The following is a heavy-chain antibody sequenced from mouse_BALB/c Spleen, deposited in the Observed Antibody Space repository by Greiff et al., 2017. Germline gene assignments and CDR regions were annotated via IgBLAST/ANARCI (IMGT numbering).Heavy chain of an antibody. CDR2: ISSGSSTI. V-gene: IGHV5-17*02. D-gene: IGHD2-3*01. Sequence: EVMLVESGGGLVQPGGSRKLSCAASGFTFSSFGMHWVRQAPEKGLEWVAYISSGSSTIYYADTVKGRFTISRDNPKNTLFLQMTSLRSEDTAMYYCARKPSDSYYPYYYAMDYWGQGTSVTVSS. CDR3: ARKPSDSYYPYYYAMDY. CDR1: GFTFSSFG. J-gene: IGHJ4*01.